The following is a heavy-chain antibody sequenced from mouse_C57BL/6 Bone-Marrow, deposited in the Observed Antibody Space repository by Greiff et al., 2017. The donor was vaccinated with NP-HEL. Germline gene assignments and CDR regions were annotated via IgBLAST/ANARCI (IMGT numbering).Heavy chain of an antibody. CDR2: ISNGGGST. D-gene: IGHD1-3*01. CDR3: ANSYAMDY. V-gene: IGHV5-12*01. Sequence: EVQWVESGGGLVQPGGSLKLSCAASGFTFSDYYMYWVRQTPEKRLEWVAYISNGGGSTYYPDTVKGRFTISRDNAKNTLYLQMSRLKSEDTAMYYCANSYAMDYWGQGTSVTVSS. CDR1: GFTFSDYY. J-gene: IGHJ4*01.